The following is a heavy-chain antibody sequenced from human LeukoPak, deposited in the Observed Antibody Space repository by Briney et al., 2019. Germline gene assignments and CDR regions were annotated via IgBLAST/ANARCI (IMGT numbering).Heavy chain of an antibody. Sequence: GGSLRLSCAASGFTFSSYAMSWVRQAPGKGLEWVSYISSSSRTIYYADSVKGRFTISRDNAKNSLYLQMNSLRAEDTAVYYCIVLAVTGTLGFDDWGQGTPVSVSS. CDR1: GFTFSSYA. J-gene: IGHJ4*02. V-gene: IGHV3-48*01. CDR2: ISSSSRTI. D-gene: IGHD6-19*01. CDR3: IVLAVTGTLGFDD.